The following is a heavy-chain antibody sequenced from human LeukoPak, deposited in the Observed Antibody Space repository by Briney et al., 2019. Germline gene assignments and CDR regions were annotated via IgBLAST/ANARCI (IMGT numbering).Heavy chain of an antibody. CDR2: IRGSGGST. CDR3: ARRGRYCRGGSCPGAFDI. V-gene: IGHV3-23*01. J-gene: IGHJ3*02. D-gene: IGHD2-15*01. Sequence: GGSLRLSCAASGFTFSNYAMSWVRQAPGKGLEWVSAIRGSGGSTFYADSVKGRFTISRDNAKNSLYLQMNSLRAEDTAVYYCARRGRYCRGGSCPGAFDIWGQGTMVTVSS. CDR1: GFTFSNYA.